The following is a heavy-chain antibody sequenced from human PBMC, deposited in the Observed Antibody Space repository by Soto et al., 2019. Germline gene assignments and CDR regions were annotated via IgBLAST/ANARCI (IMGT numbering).Heavy chain of an antibody. CDR3: AKVSGGWYFDL. V-gene: IGHV3-9*01. Sequence: EVQLVESGGGLVQPGRSLRLSCAASGFTFDDYAMHWVRQAPGKGLEWVSGISWNSGSIGYADSVKGRFTISRDNAKNSLYLQMNSLRAEDTALYYCAKVSGGWYFDLWGRGTLGTVSS. CDR2: ISWNSGSI. CDR1: GFTFDDYA. J-gene: IGHJ2*01.